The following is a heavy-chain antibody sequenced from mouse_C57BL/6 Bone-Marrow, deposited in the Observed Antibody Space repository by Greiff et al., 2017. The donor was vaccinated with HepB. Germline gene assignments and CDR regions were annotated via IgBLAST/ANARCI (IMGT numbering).Heavy chain of an antibody. CDR3: TAVITTVVAPAY. D-gene: IGHD1-1*01. CDR2: IRLKSDNYAT. J-gene: IGHJ3*01. V-gene: IGHV6-3*01. CDR1: GFTFSNYW. Sequence: EVQVEESGGGLVQPGGSMKLSCVASGFTFSNYWMNWVRQSPEKGLEWVAQIRLKSDNYATHYAESVKGRFTISRDDSKSSVYLQMNNLRAEDTGIYYCTAVITTVVAPAYWGQGTLVTVSA.